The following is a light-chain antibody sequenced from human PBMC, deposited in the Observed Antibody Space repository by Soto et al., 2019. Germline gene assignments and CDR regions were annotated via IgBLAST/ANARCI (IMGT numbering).Light chain of an antibody. CDR3: AGWDGTLKGFV. CDR1: ASNIGRDP. J-gene: IGLJ1*01. CDR2: ENN. V-gene: IGLV1-44*01. Sequence: QSVLTQPPSASGAPGQRVTISCSGSASNIGRDPVNWYQHVPGTAPKLLIYENNHRPSGVPDRFSGSKSGTSASLVISGLQSEDEAEYFCAGWDGTLKGFVFGTGTKV.